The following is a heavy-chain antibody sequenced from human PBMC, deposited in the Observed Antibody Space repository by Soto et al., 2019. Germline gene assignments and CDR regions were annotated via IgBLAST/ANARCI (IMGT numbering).Heavy chain of an antibody. D-gene: IGHD2-21*01. CDR2: INWNNNNR. CDR3: VKEDVGANCFFDY. Sequence: EVQLVESGGGLVQPGRSLRLSCEASGFIFNAHGMHWVRQAPGKGLEWVSGINWNNNNRGYADSVKGRFTISRDNSKKSVSLQMNSLRAEDTAFYYCVKEDVGANCFFDYWGQGILVTVS. V-gene: IGHV3-9*01. J-gene: IGHJ4*02. CDR1: GFIFNAHG.